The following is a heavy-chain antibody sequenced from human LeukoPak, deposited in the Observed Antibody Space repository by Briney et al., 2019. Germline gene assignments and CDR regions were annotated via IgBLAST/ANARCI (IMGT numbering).Heavy chain of an antibody. J-gene: IGHJ4*02. D-gene: IGHD6-13*01. V-gene: IGHV3-23*01. CDR2: ISGTGGTT. CDR1: GFTFSNYG. CDR3: ARGPSSNWSGLDF. Sequence: GGSLRLSCAASGFTFSNYGMNWVRQAPGKGLEWVSRISGTGGTTFYADSVKGRFTISRDNSKNTLYLQVNNLRAEDTAVYYCARGPSSNWSGLDFWGQGTLLTVSS.